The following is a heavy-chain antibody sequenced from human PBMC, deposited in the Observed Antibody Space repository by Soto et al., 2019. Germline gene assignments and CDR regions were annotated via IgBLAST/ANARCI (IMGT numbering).Heavy chain of an antibody. CDR1: GGTSSDGGYS. J-gene: IGHJ5*02. D-gene: IGHD3-16*02. CDR2: IYHSGST. Sequence: PLQPMSLRWTVAGGTSSDGGYSWSWIRQPPGKGLEWIGYIYHSGSTYYNPSLKSRVTISVDRSKNQFSLKLSSVTAADTAVYYCARDDYVWGSYRYHNWFGLWGQGTLVTVSS. CDR3: ARDDYVWGSYRYHNWFGL. V-gene: IGHV4-30-2*01.